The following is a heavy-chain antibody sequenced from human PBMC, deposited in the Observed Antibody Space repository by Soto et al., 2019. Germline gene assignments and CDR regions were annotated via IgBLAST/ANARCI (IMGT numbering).Heavy chain of an antibody. CDR3: ARGEVVTATTYYFDY. V-gene: IGHV1-69*13. J-gene: IGHJ4*02. D-gene: IGHD2-21*02. CDR2: IIPIFGTA. CDR1: GGTFSSYA. Sequence: SVKVSCKASGGTFSSYAISWVRQAPGQGLEWMGGIIPIFGTANYAQKFQGRVTITADESTSTAYMELSSLRSEDTAVYYCARGEVVTATTYYFDYWGQGTLVTVPS.